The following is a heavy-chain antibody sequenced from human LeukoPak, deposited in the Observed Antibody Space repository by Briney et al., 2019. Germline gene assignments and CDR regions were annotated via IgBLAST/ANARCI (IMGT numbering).Heavy chain of an antibody. CDR1: GFTFSSYA. CDR2: ISYDGSNK. V-gene: IGHV3-30-3*01. CDR3: ARDSRVGAFDI. D-gene: IGHD6-13*01. Sequence: GGSLRLSCAASGFTFSSYAMHWVRQAPGKGLEWVAVISYDGSNKYYADSVKGRFTISRDNSKNTPYLQMNSLRAEDTAVYYCARDSRVGAFDIWGQGTMVTVSS. J-gene: IGHJ3*02.